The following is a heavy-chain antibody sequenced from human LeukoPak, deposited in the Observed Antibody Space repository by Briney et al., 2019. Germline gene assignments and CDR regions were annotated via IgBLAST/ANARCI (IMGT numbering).Heavy chain of an antibody. J-gene: IGHJ3*02. CDR3: ARYSATYDVAFDI. D-gene: IGHD1-26*01. CDR1: GFTLSSYE. V-gene: IGHV3-48*03. Sequence: GGSPRLACAVSGFTLSSYEMNLVRQAPREGLGWISYTISSGSTIYYADSVKGAFNISRDSAKHSLYRQMSSLRAEDTALYYCARYSATYDVAFDIWGQGTVVTVSS. CDR2: TISSGSTI.